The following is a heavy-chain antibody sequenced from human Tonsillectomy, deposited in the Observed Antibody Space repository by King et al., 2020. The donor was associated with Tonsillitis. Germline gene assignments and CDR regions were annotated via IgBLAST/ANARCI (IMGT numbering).Heavy chain of an antibody. CDR2: IYYSGST. Sequence: QLQESGPGLVKPSETLSLTCTVSGGSISSSSYYWGWIRQPPGQGLEWIGSIYYSGSTYYNPSLKSRVTISVDTSKNQFSLKLSSVTAADTAVYYCARHEGSCNYDSSGYYYWGQGTLVTVSS. CDR1: GGSISSSSYY. D-gene: IGHD3-22*01. J-gene: IGHJ4*02. CDR3: ARHEGSCNYDSSGYYY. V-gene: IGHV4-39*01.